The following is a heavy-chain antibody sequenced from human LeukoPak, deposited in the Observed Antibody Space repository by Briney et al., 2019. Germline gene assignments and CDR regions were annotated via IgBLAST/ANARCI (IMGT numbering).Heavy chain of an antibody. Sequence: SVKVSCKASGYTFTSNYIHWVRQAPGQGLEWMGGIIPIFGTANYAQKFQGRVTITADESTSTAYMELSSLRSEDTAVYYCASAGSSWYRRRFDYWGQGTLVTVSS. J-gene: IGHJ4*02. V-gene: IGHV1-69*13. CDR2: IIPIFGTA. D-gene: IGHD6-13*01. CDR1: GYTFTSNY. CDR3: ASAGSSWYRRRFDY.